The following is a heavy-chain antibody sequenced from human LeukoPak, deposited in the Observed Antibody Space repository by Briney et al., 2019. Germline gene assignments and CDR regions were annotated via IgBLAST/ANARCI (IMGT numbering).Heavy chain of an antibody. J-gene: IGHJ4*02. CDR2: INPDGSTT. CDR1: GFTFSSYW. V-gene: IGHV3-74*01. CDR3: ARDLVGMYYFDY. D-gene: IGHD1-14*01. Sequence: PPGGSLRLSCAASGFTFSSYWMHWVRQAPGKGLVWVSRINPDGSTTTYADSVKGRFTISRDNAKNTLYLQMNSLRAEDTAVYYCARDLVGMYYFDYWGQGTLVTVSS.